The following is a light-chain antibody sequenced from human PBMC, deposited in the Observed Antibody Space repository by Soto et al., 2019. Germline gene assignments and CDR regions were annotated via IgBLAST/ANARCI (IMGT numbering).Light chain of an antibody. CDR2: AAS. CDR3: LQDYSYPWT. CDR1: QNINNY. J-gene: IGKJ1*01. Sequence: AIQMTHSPSSLSASVGDRVTITCQASQNINNYLSWHQQKPGKAPKLLIYAASTLQSGVPSRFSGSTSGTDFTLTISSLQPEDLATYYCLQDYSYPWTFGLGTKVDIK. V-gene: IGKV1-6*01.